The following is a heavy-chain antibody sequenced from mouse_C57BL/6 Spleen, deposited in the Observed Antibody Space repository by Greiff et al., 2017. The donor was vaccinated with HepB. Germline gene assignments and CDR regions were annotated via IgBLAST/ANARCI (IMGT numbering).Heavy chain of an antibody. Sequence: VQLQQPGAELVRPGTSVKLSCKASGYTFTSYWMHWVKQRPGQGLEWIGVIDPSDSYTNYNQKFKGKATSTVDTSSSTAYMQLSSLTSEDSAVYYCARSYGSSGFDYWGQGTTLTVSS. CDR3: ARSYGSSGFDY. D-gene: IGHD1-1*01. V-gene: IGHV1-59*01. CDR1: GYTFTSYW. J-gene: IGHJ2*01. CDR2: IDPSDSYT.